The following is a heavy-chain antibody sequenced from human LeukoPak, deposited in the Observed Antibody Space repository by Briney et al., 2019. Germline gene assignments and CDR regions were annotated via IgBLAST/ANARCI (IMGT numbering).Heavy chain of an antibody. D-gene: IGHD6-13*01. CDR2: ISGSGGST. CDR1: GFTFSSYA. V-gene: IGHV3-23*01. CDR3: ARPGYSSSWFDY. J-gene: IGHJ4*02. Sequence: GGSLRLSCAASGFTFSSYAMSWVRQAPGKGLEWVSAISGSGGSTYYADSVKGRFTISRDNAKNSLYLQMNSLRAEDTAVYYCARPGYSSSWFDYWGQGTLVTVSS.